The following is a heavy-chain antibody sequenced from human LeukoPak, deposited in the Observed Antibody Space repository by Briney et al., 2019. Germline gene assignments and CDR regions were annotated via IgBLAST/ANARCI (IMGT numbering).Heavy chain of an antibody. J-gene: IGHJ6*02. CDR2: INAGNGNT. CDR1: GYTFTSYA. Sequence: ASVKVSCKASGYTFTSYAMHWVRQAPGQRLEWMGWINAGNGNTKYSQKFQGRVTMTEDTSTDTAYMELSSLRSEDTAVYYCAIAAAGTDGMDVWGQGTTVTVSS. D-gene: IGHD6-13*01. V-gene: IGHV1-3*01. CDR3: AIAAAGTDGMDV.